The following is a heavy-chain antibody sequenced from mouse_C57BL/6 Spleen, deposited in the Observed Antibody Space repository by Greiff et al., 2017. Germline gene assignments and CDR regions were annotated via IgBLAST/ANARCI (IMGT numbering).Heavy chain of an antibody. CDR2: IDPEDGVP. Sequence: VQLQQSGAELVKPGASVKLSCTASGFNIQDYYMHWVKQRTEQGLAWIGRIDPEDGVPTYAPKFQGKATITAATSSNTAYLQLSSRTSEDTAVYYCARGLSYYSNYLDYWGQGTTLTVSS. V-gene: IGHV14-2*01. D-gene: IGHD2-5*01. CDR1: GFNIQDYY. CDR3: ARGLSYYSNYLDY. J-gene: IGHJ2*01.